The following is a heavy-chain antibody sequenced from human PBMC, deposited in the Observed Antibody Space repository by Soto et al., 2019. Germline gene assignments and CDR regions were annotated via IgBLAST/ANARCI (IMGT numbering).Heavy chain of an antibody. J-gene: IGHJ6*02. D-gene: IGHD3-22*01. CDR3: EGSVYYHNRGMDV. CDR2: IIPIFGTA. V-gene: IGHV1-69*13. Sequence: SVKVSCKASGGTFSSYAISWVRQAPGQGLEWMGGIIPIFGTANYAQKFQGRVTITADESTSTAYMELSSLRSEDTAVYYCEGSVYYHNRGMDVWGQGTTVTVSS. CDR1: GGTFSSYA.